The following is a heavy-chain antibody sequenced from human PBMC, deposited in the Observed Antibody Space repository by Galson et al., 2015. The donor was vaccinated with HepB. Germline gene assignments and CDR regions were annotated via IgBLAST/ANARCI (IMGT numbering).Heavy chain of an antibody. CDR1: GFTFSSYS. Sequence: SLRLSCAASGFTFSSYSMNWVRQAPGKGLEWVSSISSSSSYIYYADSVKGRFTISRDNAKNSLYLQMNSLRAEDTAVYYCARGGGGEEDEPYFDYWGQGTLVTVSS. D-gene: IGHD2-21*01. V-gene: IGHV3-21*01. J-gene: IGHJ4*02. CDR2: ISSSSSYI. CDR3: ARGGGGEEDEPYFDY.